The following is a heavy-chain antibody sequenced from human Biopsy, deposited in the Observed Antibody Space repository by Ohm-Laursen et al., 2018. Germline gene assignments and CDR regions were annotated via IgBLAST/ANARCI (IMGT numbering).Heavy chain of an antibody. V-gene: IGHV2-5*01. J-gene: IGHJ4*02. CDR2: IYWSGDK. Sequence: TQTLTLTCTFSGFSLSTTEVGVGWIRQPPGKALEWLALIYWSGDKRYSPSLKSRLTITKDTSKSQVVLTMTNMDPVDTATYYCAHERRWRNFDHWGQGTLVTVSS. CDR1: GFSLSTTEVG. D-gene: IGHD4-23*01. CDR3: AHERRWRNFDH.